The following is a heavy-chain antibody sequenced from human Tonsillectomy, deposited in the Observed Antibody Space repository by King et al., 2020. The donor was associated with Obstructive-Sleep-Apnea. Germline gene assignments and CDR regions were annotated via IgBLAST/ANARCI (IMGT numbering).Heavy chain of an antibody. Sequence: VQLVESGGGLVQPGGSLRLSCAASGFTVSRYWMHWVRQAPGKGLGWVSGIKSDWSSTSYADSVKGRFTISRDNAKNTLYLQMNSLRAEDTAVYYCARELYGDYGVDYWGQGTLVTVSS. V-gene: IGHV3-74*01. CDR2: IKSDWSST. D-gene: IGHD4-17*01. CDR3: ARELYGDYGVDY. CDR1: GFTVSRYW. J-gene: IGHJ4*02.